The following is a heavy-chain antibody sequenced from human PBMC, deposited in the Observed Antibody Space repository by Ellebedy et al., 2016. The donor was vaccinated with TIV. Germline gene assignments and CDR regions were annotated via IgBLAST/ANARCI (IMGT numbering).Heavy chain of an antibody. Sequence: SETLSLTXTVSGGSISSSSYYWGWIRQPPGKGLEWIGSIYYSGSTYYNPSLKSRVTISVDTSKNQFSLRLNSVTAADTAVYYCARVGRVLDWGQGTLVTVSS. CDR1: GGSISSSSYY. J-gene: IGHJ4*02. CDR3: ARVGRVLD. CDR2: IYYSGST. D-gene: IGHD3-10*01. V-gene: IGHV4-39*07.